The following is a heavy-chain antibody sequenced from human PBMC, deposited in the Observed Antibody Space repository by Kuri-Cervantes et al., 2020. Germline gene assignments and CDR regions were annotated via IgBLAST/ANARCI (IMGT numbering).Heavy chain of an antibody. V-gene: IGHV4-34*01. CDR3: ARDIMVRGVIRDY. Sequence: SETLSLTCAVYGGSFSGYYWSWIRQPPGKGLEWIGSIYYSGSTYYNPSLKSRVTISVDTSKNQFSLKLSSVTAADTAVYYCARDIMVRGVIRDYWGQGTLVTVS. CDR1: GGSFSGYY. J-gene: IGHJ4*02. D-gene: IGHD3-10*01. CDR2: IYYSGST.